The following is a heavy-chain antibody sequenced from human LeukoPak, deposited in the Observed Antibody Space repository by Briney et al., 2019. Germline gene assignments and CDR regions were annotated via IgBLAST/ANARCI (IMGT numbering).Heavy chain of an antibody. D-gene: IGHD2-2*01. CDR2: IYYSGST. J-gene: IGHJ4*02. V-gene: IGHV4-39*01. Sequence: SETLSLTCSVSGGSISSSSYYWGWIRQPPGKGLEWIGSIYYSGSTYYNPSLKSRVTISVDTSKNQFSLKLSSVTAADTAVYYCARQEDIVVVPAATTFDYWGQGTLVTVSS. CDR3: ARQEDIVVVPAATTFDY. CDR1: GGSISSSSYY.